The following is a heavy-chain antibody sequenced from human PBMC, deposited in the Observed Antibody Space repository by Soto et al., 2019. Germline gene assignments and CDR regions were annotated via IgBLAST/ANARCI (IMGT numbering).Heavy chain of an antibody. D-gene: IGHD5-18*01. CDR2: INSAGGAS. Sequence: EVQLVESGGGLVQPGGSLRLSCVGSGFTFSSDWMHWVRQVPGKGPVWVSSINSAGGASSYVDFVKARFTVSRDNAKNTLYLEMNSLSAEDTAVYYCATGGYSYGWGYWGQGTLVTVSS. J-gene: IGHJ4*02. CDR1: GFTFSSDW. CDR3: ATGGYSYGWGY. V-gene: IGHV3-74*01.